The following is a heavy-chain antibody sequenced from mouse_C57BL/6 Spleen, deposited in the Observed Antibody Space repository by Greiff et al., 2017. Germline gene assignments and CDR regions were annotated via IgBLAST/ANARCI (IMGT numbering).Heavy chain of an antibody. CDR3: TRDRNGGFDY. J-gene: IGHJ2*01. D-gene: IGHD2-1*01. CDR2: ISSGGDSI. Sequence: DVMLVESGEGLVKPGGSLKLSCAASGFTFSSYAMSWVRQTPEKRLEWVAYISSGGDSIYYADTVKGRFTISRDNARNTLYLQMSSLKSEDTAMYYCTRDRNGGFDYWGQGTTLTVSS. V-gene: IGHV5-9-1*02. CDR1: GFTFSSYA.